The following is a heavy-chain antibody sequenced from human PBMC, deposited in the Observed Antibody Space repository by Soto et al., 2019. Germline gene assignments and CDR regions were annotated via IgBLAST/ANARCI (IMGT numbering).Heavy chain of an antibody. CDR1: GFTFSGYA. CDR2: ISGGGDAT. J-gene: IGHJ2*01. V-gene: IGHV3-23*01. D-gene: IGHD3-10*01. CDR3: ARKVSGSTGRPDLWYLDL. Sequence: EVQLLDSGGGLVQPGGSLRLSCAASGFTFSGYALTWVRQAPGKGLEGVSAISGGGDATFYADSVKGRFTISRDNSKNTLYLQMNTLRAEDTAVYYCARKVSGSTGRPDLWYLDLWGRGTLVTVSS.